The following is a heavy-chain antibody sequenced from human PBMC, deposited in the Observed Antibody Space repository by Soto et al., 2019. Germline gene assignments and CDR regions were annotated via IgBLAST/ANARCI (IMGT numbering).Heavy chain of an antibody. CDR3: ARDWLTGLDAFDI. V-gene: IGHV3-7*03. J-gene: IGHJ3*02. CDR1: GFTFSSYW. D-gene: IGHD7-27*01. CDR2: IKQDGSEK. Sequence: GGSLRLSCAASGFTFSSYWMSWVRQAPGKGLEWVANIKQDGSEKYYVDSVKGRFTISRDNAKNSLYLQMNSLRAEDTAVYYGARDWLTGLDAFDIWGQGTMVTVSS.